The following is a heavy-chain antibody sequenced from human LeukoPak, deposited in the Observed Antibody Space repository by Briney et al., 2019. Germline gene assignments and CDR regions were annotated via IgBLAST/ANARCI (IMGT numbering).Heavy chain of an antibody. D-gene: IGHD3-10*01. CDR2: INPNSGGT. J-gene: IGHJ3*02. Sequence: ASVKVSCKASGYTFTGYYMHWVRQAPGQGLEWMGWINPNSGGTNYAQKLQGRVTMTTDTSTSTAYMELRSLRSDDTAVYYCARDLWFGESLDAFDIWGQGTMVTVSS. CDR1: GYTFTGYY. CDR3: ARDLWFGESLDAFDI. V-gene: IGHV1-2*02.